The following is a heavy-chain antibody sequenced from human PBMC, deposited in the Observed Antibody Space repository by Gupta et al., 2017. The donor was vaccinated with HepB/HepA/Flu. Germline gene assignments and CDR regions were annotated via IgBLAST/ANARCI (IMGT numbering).Heavy chain of an antibody. CDR2: VGGSRSNYDI. CDR1: GFTFSTYA. J-gene: IGHJ4*02. CDR3: AREAVDYRSSSWAY. Sequence: EVQLLESGGGSVQPGGSLRLSCTASGFTFSTYAMTWVRQAPGKGLEWVATVGGSRSNYDIEEADSVKGRFSISRDNTKSTLYLQMNGLRAEDTAFYYCAREAVDYRSSSWAYWGQGTLVSVSS. V-gene: IGHV3-23*01. D-gene: IGHD6-6*01.